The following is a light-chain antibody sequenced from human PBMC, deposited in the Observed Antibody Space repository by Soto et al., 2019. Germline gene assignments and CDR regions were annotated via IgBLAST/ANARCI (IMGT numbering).Light chain of an antibody. CDR2: AAS. CDR3: QQAYRFPYT. J-gene: IGKJ2*01. V-gene: IGKV1-12*01. CDR1: QDISSL. Sequence: DIQMTQSPSSVSASVGDRVTVTCRASQDISSLLAWYQQKPGKAPKLLIYAASSLQSGVPSRFSGSGSGTDFTLTISSLQPEDFAPYFCQQAYRFPYTFGQGTKLDIK.